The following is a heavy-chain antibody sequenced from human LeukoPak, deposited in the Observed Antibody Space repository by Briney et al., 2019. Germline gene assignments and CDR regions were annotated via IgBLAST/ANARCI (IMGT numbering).Heavy chain of an antibody. CDR1: GFTFSNYA. CDR2: ISGSGGIR. D-gene: IGHD6-19*01. CDR3: AKVSSSGWYAPFDY. V-gene: IGHV3-23*01. Sequence: GGSLRLSCVASGFTFSNYAMTWVRQAPGKGLEWVSFISGSGGIRNYADSVKGRFAISRDNSKNTLSLQMNSLRAEDTAVYYCAKVSSSGWYAPFDYWGQGTLVTVSS. J-gene: IGHJ4*02.